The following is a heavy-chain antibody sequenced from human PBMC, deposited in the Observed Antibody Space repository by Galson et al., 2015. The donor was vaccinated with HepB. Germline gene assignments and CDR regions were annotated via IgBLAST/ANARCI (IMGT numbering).Heavy chain of an antibody. V-gene: IGHV3-48*02. CDR3: AADAGFDSPWYYFDR. D-gene: IGHD2-15*01. CDR2: ISSGSSNI. J-gene: IGHJ4*02. Sequence: SLRLSCAASGFTFSGYAMSWVRQTPGKSLEYIAYISSGSSNIYYAASEKGRFTISRDNVEGSLTLQMTGLRDEDTAVYYCAADAGFDSPWYYFDRWGQGALVTVSS. CDR1: GFTFSGYA.